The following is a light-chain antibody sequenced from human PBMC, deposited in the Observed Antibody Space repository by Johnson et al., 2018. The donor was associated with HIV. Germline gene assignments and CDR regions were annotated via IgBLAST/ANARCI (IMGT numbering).Light chain of an antibody. CDR3: GAWDSTLNAYV. Sequence: QLVLTQPPSVSAAPGQKVTISCSGSTSNIGNNYVSWYQQFPGTAPKLLIYDNNKRPSGIPDRFSGSKSGTSATLGITGLQTGDEGDYFCGAWDSTLNAYVFGTGTKVTVL. V-gene: IGLV1-51*01. CDR1: TSNIGNNY. CDR2: DNN. J-gene: IGLJ1*01.